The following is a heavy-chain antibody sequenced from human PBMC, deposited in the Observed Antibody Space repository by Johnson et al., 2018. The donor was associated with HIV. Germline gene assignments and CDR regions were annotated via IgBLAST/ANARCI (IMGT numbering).Heavy chain of an antibody. CDR3: ARDGESQRLPLGDAFDV. Sequence: VQLVESGGGLVQPGGSLRLSCAASGFTVSSNYMSWVRQAPGKGLEWVSAISGSGGSTYYADSVKGRFTISRDNSKNTLYLQMDNLRVEDTAIYYCARDGESQRLPLGDAFDVWGQGTLVTVSS. D-gene: IGHD6-25*01. CDR1: GFTVSSNY. V-gene: IGHV3-66*01. J-gene: IGHJ3*01. CDR2: SGSGGST.